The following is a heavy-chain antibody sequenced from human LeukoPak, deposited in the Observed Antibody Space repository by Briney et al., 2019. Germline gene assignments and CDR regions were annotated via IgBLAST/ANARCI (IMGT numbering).Heavy chain of an antibody. Sequence: GGSLRLSCAASGFTFSSYAMHWVRQAPGKGLEWVAVISYDGSNKYYADSVKGRFTISRDNSKNTLYLQMNSLRAEDTAVYYCARDRYYYGSGSYYRVYYYYGMDVWGQGTTVTVSS. CDR3: ARDRYYYGSGSYYRVYYYYGMDV. J-gene: IGHJ6*02. CDR1: GFTFSSYA. D-gene: IGHD3-10*01. V-gene: IGHV3-30-3*01. CDR2: ISYDGSNK.